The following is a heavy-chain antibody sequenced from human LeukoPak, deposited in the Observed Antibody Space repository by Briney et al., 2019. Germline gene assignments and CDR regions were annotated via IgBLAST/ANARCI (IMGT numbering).Heavy chain of an antibody. CDR1: GFTFSTYS. CDR3: ARHSCYDS. Sequence: GESLKISCKGSGFTFSTYSFAWVRQMPGKGLEWMGVIYAGDSSTRYSPSFQGQVTISFDKSISTAYLQWSGLKASDSAIYYCARHSCYDSWGQGTLVTVSS. CDR2: IYAGDSST. J-gene: IGHJ4*02. D-gene: IGHD3-16*01. V-gene: IGHV5-51*01.